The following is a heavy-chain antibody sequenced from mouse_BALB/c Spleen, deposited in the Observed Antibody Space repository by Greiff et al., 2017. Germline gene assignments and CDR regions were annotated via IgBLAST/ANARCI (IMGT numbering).Heavy chain of an antibody. Sequence: EVKLMESGGGLVQPGGSLKLSCAASGFTFSSYTMSWVRQTPEKRLEWVAYISNGCGSTYYPDTVKGRFTISRDNAKNTLYLQMSSLKSEDTAMYYCARRGYDDAMDYWGQGTSVTVSS. CDR3: ARRGYDDAMDY. J-gene: IGHJ4*01. CDR2: ISNGCGST. CDR1: GFTFSSYT. V-gene: IGHV5-12-2*01. D-gene: IGHD2-14*01.